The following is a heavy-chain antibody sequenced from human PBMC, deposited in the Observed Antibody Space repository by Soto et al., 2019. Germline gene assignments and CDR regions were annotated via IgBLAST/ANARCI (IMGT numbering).Heavy chain of an antibody. CDR1: GFSFDTYG. CDR2: ISYEGSNT. V-gene: IGHV3-30-3*01. Sequence: GGSLRLSCVASGFSFDTYGIHWVRQAPGKGLQWVALISYEGSNTYYADSVRGRFTIPRDNSKNTLYLQMNTLRPEDTGVYYCARVTPGNNLYYFSGLDFWGQGTSVTAP. D-gene: IGHD1-1*01. CDR3: ARVTPGNNLYYFSGLDF. J-gene: IGHJ6*02.